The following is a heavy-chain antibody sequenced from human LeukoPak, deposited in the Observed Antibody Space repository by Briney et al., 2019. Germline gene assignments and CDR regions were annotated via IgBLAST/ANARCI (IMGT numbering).Heavy chain of an antibody. CDR2: ISGSGAST. CDR3: AKGYYDWFRYMDV. CDR1: GFTFSTYG. Sequence: GGTLRLSCAASGFTFSTYGMSWVRQAPGKGLEWVSSISGSGASTYYADSVKGRFTISRDNSKNTLYLQMNSLRVEDTALYYCAKGYYDWFRYMDVWGNGTTVTVSS. D-gene: IGHD3-3*01. J-gene: IGHJ6*03. V-gene: IGHV3-23*01.